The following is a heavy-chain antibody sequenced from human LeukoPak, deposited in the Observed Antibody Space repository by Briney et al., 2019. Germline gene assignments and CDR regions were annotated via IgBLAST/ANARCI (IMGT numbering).Heavy chain of an antibody. CDR2: ISYDGSNK. J-gene: IGHJ4*02. CDR1: GFTFSSYA. D-gene: IGHD2-2*01. Sequence: PGGSLRLSCAASGFTFSSYAMHWVRQAPGKGLEWVAVISYDGSNKYYADSVKGRFTISRDNSKNTLYLQMNSLRAEDTAVYYCARDAEVYCSSTSCPIDYWGQGTLVTVSS. V-gene: IGHV3-30-3*01. CDR3: ARDAEVYCSSTSCPIDY.